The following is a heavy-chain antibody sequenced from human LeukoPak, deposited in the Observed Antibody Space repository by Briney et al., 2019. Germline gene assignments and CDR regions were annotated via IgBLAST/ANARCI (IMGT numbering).Heavy chain of an antibody. CDR3: ARGPGGSYHRLDY. D-gene: IGHD1-26*01. V-gene: IGHV4-34*01. CDR2: INHSGST. J-gene: IGHJ4*02. Sequence: KPSETLSLTCAVYGGSFSGYYWSWIRQPPGKGLEWIGEINHSGSTNYNPSLKSRVTIPVDTSKNQFSLKLSSVTAADTAVYYCARGPGGSYHRLDYWGQGTLVTVSS. CDR1: GGSFSGYY.